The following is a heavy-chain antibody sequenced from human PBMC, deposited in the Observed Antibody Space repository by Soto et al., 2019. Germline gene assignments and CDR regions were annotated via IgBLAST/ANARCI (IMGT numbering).Heavy chain of an antibody. V-gene: IGHV3-53*01. CDR3: ARELDY. CDR2: IYSDGTI. CDR1: GFTVSSSH. J-gene: IGHJ4*02. Sequence: EVQLVESGGGLIQPGGSLRLSCAASGFTVSSSHLSWVRQAPGKGLEWVSIIYSDGTIDYADSVKGRFTISRDNSKNTLYLQMNSLRAEDTAVYYCARELDYWGQGTLVTVSS.